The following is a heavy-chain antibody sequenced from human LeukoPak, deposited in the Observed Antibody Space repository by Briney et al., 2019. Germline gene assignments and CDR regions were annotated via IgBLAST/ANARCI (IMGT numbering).Heavy chain of an antibody. V-gene: IGHV3-33*01. CDR3: VRDWKTNTFDY. Sequence: AGGSLRLSCAASEFTFTTYGMHWVRQAPGKGLGWVAFIYLDGSNIYYAYYVKGRFTISRDISKNTLYLQMDRLRAEDTAIYYSVRDWKTNTFDYWGQGTLVTVSS. CDR1: EFTFTTYG. CDR2: IYLDGSNI. D-gene: IGHD1-1*01. J-gene: IGHJ4*02.